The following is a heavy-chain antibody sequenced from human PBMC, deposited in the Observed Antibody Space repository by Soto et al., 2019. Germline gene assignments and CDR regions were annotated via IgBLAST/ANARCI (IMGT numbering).Heavy chain of an antibody. Sequence: GESLKISCKGSGYHFTNYWIGWVRQMPGKGLEWMGFIYPSDSDTRYSPSFQGQVTISADKSISTAYLQWSSLKASDTAMYYCATGSGSYYIDNLDYWGQGTLVTVSS. D-gene: IGHD3-10*01. CDR3: ATGSGSYYIDNLDY. CDR2: IYPSDSDT. CDR1: GYHFTNYW. J-gene: IGHJ4*02. V-gene: IGHV5-51*01.